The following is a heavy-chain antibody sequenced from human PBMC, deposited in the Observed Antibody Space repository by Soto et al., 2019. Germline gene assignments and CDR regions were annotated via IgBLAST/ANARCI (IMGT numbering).Heavy chain of an antibody. J-gene: IGHJ5*02. CDR2: FIPIIGTT. CDR3: ASLVVLEDSTGDWIDP. D-gene: IGHD7-27*01. V-gene: IGHV1-69*01. Sequence: QVQLVQSGAEVKKPGSSVKVSCSASGGTTSSYAITWVRQAPGQGLEWMGGFIPIIGTTNYAQKFQGRVTITADESTSTSYMEVSSLRSEDTAVYYCASLVVLEDSTGDWIDPWGQGTLVTVSS. CDR1: GGTTSSYA.